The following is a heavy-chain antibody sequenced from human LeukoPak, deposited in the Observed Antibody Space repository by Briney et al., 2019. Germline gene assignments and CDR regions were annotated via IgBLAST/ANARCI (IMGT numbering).Heavy chain of an antibody. CDR1: GYTFTGYY. J-gene: IGHJ4*02. V-gene: IGHV1-2*02. CDR3: ARAHDYGDYFDH. D-gene: IGHD4-17*01. Sequence: ASVEVSCKASGYTFTGYYMHWVRQAPGQGLEWMGWINPNSGGTNYAQKFQGRVTMTRDTSISTAYMELSRLRSDDTAVYYCARAHDYGDYFDHWGQGTLVTVSS. CDR2: INPNSGGT.